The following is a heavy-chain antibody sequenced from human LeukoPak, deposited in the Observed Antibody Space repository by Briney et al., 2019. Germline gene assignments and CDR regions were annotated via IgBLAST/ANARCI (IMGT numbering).Heavy chain of an antibody. J-gene: IGHJ4*02. CDR3: ARDPPAYSSGWYV. Sequence: GGSLRLSCAASGFTFSSYSMNWVRQAPGKGLEWVSSISSSSSYIYYADSVKGRFTISRDNAKNSLYLQMNSLRAEDTAVYYCARDPPAYSSGWYVWGQGTLVTVSS. CDR1: GFTFSSYS. CDR2: ISSSSSYI. D-gene: IGHD6-19*01. V-gene: IGHV3-21*01.